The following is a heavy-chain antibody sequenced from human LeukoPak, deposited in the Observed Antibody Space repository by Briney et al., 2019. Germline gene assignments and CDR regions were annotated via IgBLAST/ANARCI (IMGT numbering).Heavy chain of an antibody. V-gene: IGHV3-21*01. Sequence: GGSLRLSCAASGFTVSSNYMSWVRQAPGQGLEWVSSISNSGSHTYYADSVKGRFTISRDNAKNSLYLQMNSLRVEDTAVYYCARADYWGQGTLVTVSS. CDR1: GFTVSSNY. J-gene: IGHJ4*02. CDR3: ARADY. CDR2: ISNSGSHT.